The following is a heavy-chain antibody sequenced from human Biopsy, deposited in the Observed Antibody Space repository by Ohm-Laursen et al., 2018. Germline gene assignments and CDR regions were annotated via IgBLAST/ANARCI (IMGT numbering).Heavy chain of an antibody. CDR3: ARRGSGGRSFDY. D-gene: IGHD2-15*01. Sequence: SQTLSLTCTVSGDSINSSYWSWIPQAPGKGLEWIGFISNSGNTNYNPSLKSRVTISADTSKNQFSLKLGSVTVADTAVFYCARRGSGGRSFDYWGQGSLVTVSS. CDR1: GDSINSSY. V-gene: IGHV4-59*08. CDR2: ISNSGNT. J-gene: IGHJ4*02.